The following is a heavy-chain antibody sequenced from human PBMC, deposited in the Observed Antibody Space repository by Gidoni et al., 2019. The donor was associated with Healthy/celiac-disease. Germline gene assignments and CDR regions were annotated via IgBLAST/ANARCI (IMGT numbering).Heavy chain of an antibody. J-gene: IGHJ6*02. CDR3: ARALSITMVRGAYYYYGMDV. Sequence: QVQLVQSGAEVKKPGYSVKVSCKASGGTFSSYAISWVRQAPGQGLEWMGRIIPILGIANYAQKFQGRVTITADKSTSTAYMELSSLRSEDTAVYYCARALSITMVRGAYYYYGMDVWGQGTTVTVSS. V-gene: IGHV1-69*04. CDR2: IIPILGIA. D-gene: IGHD3-10*01. CDR1: GGTFSSYA.